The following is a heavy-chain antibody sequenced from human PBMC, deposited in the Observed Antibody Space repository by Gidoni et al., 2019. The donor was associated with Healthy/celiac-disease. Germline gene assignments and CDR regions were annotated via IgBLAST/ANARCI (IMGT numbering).Heavy chain of an antibody. Sequence: QVQLQQWGAGLLKPSEPLSLPCAVYGGSFSGYYWSWIRQPPGKGLDWIGEINHSGSTNSNPSLKSRVTISVYTSKNQFSLKRSSVTAADTAVYYCARGRVLYDFWSGYYSNHGMDVWGQGTTVTVSS. CDR2: INHSGST. J-gene: IGHJ6*02. CDR1: GGSFSGYY. D-gene: IGHD3-3*01. V-gene: IGHV4-34*01. CDR3: ARGRVLYDFWSGYYSNHGMDV.